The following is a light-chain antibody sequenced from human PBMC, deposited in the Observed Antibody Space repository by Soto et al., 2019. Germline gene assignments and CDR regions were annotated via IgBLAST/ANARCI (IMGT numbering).Light chain of an antibody. V-gene: IGKV1-39*01. J-gene: IGKJ2*01. CDR2: GVS. Sequence: DIQMTQSPSSLSSSVLDSFTITCRASQSVSTYVNWYSQKSGGAPKLLIHGVSKLENGTPSRFSGSGLATDFTLTINTLQPEDFAVYFCQQTYMVPYTFGQRTKVDI. CDR3: QQTYMVPYT. CDR1: QSVSTY.